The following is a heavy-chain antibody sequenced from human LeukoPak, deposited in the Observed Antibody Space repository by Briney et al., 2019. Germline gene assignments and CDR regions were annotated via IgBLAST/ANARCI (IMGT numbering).Heavy chain of an antibody. CDR1: GFSFRSYA. D-gene: IGHD3-3*01. J-gene: IGHJ4*02. Sequence: PGGSLRLSCAASGFSFRSYAMRWVRQAPGMGLEWVSAISGSGGTTDYADSVKGRFTISRDNSKNTLYLQMNSLRAEDTAVYYCAPAAGADFFDYWGQGTLLAVS. V-gene: IGHV3-23*01. CDR3: APAAGADFFDY. CDR2: ISGSGGTT.